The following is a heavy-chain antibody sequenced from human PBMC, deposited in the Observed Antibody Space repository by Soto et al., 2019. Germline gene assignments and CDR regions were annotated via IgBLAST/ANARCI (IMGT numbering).Heavy chain of an antibody. Sequence: ASVKVSCKASGYTFTSYAMHWVRQAPGQRLEWMGWINAGNGNTKYSQKFQGRVTITRDTSASTAYMELSSLRSEDTAVYYCARAPTGIAAAGINWFDPWGQGTLVTVS. CDR1: GYTFTSYA. J-gene: IGHJ5*02. CDR3: ARAPTGIAAAGINWFDP. D-gene: IGHD6-13*01. V-gene: IGHV1-3*01. CDR2: INAGNGNT.